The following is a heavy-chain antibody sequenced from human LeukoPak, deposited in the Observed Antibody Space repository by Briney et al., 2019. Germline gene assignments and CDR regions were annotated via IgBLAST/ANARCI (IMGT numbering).Heavy chain of an antibody. Sequence: GGSLRLSCAASGFTFSSYSMNWVRQAPGKGLEWVSSITSSSSSIYYADSVKGRFTISRDNAKNSLYLQMNSLRAEDTAVYYCARDSGGASDFDYWGQGTLVTVSS. CDR3: ARDSGGASDFDY. D-gene: IGHD1-26*01. CDR1: GFTFSSYS. CDR2: ITSSSSSI. J-gene: IGHJ4*02. V-gene: IGHV3-21*01.